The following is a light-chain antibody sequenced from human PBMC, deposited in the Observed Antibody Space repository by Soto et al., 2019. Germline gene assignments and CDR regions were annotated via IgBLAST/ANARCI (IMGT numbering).Light chain of an antibody. Sequence: DIVMTQSPLSLTVTPGEPASISYRSSQSLLHSNGYNYLDWYLQKPGQSPQLLIYLGSNRASGVPDRFSGSGSGTDFTLKISRVEAEDVGVYYCMQALQTPYTFGQGTKLEIK. CDR1: QSLLHSNGYNY. V-gene: IGKV2-28*01. CDR3: MQALQTPYT. CDR2: LGS. J-gene: IGKJ2*01.